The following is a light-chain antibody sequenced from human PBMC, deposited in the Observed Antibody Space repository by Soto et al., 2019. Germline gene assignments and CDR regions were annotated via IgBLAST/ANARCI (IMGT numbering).Light chain of an antibody. Sequence: QSALTQPASVSGSPGQSITISCTGTSSDVGGYNYVSWYQHHPDKAPKRIIYEVYNRPSGVSNRFSGSKSGNTASLTISGLQAEDEADYYCCSHTTNSTYVFGTGTQLTVL. CDR2: EVY. J-gene: IGLJ1*01. CDR3: CSHTTNSTYV. CDR1: SSDVGGYNY. V-gene: IGLV2-14*01.